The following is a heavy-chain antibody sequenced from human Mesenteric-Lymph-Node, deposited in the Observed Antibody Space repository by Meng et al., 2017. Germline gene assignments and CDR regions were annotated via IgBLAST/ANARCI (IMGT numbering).Heavy chain of an antibody. CDR1: GFTLSNLA. J-gene: IGHJ2*01. V-gene: IGHV3-21*01. CDR2: ISGSAGNT. CDR3: ARGTTYHSSSWFHKRLYWYFDL. D-gene: IGHD6-13*01. Sequence: GESLKISCAASGFTLSNLAMSWVRQAAGKGLQWVSSISGSAGNTYYADSVKGRFTISRDNAKNSLYLQMNSLRAEDTAVYYCARGTTYHSSSWFHKRLYWYFDLWGRGTLVTVSS.